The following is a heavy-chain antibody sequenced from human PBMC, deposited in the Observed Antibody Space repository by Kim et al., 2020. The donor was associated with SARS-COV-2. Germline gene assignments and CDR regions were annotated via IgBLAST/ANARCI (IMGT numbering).Heavy chain of an antibody. CDR1: GFTFGDYG. J-gene: IGHJ6*02. CDR3: ARWITMVRGVINPLDYYYGMDV. CDR2: INWNGGST. Sequence: GGSLRLSCAASGFTFGDYGMSWVRQAPGKGLEWVSGINWNGGSTGYADSVKGRFTISRDNAKNSLYLQMNSLRAEDTALYYCARWITMVRGVINPLDYYYGMDVCGQGTTVTVSS. V-gene: IGHV3-20*04. D-gene: IGHD3-10*01.